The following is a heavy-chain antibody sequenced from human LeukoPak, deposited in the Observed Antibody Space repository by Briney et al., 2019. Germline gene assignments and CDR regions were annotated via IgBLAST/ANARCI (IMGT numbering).Heavy chain of an antibody. Sequence: PGGSLRLSCAASGFTFSSYAMTWVRQAPGKGLEWVSTITSSGGNTYYADSVKGRFTISRNNSKNTLYLQMNSLRAEDTAIYYCANPLVRSSWLLDYWGRGTLVTVSS. CDR3: ANPLVRSSWLLDY. V-gene: IGHV3-23*01. J-gene: IGHJ4*02. D-gene: IGHD6-13*01. CDR1: GFTFSSYA. CDR2: ITSSGGNT.